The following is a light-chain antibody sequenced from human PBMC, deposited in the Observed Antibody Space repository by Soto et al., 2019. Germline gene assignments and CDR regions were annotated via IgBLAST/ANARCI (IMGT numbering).Light chain of an antibody. J-gene: IGKJ4*01. CDR3: QQRSNWPPVIT. V-gene: IGKV3-15*01. CDR2: GAS. Sequence: EIVMTQSPATLSVSPGERATLSCRAGQNIHTNLAWYQQKPGQAPRLLFYGASTGATGLPARFSGSGSGTEFTLTINSLEPEDFAVYYCQQRSNWPPVITFGGGTKVDIK. CDR1: QNIHTN.